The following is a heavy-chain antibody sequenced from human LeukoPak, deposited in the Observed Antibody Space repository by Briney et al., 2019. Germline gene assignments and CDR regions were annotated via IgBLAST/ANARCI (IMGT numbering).Heavy chain of an antibody. CDR1: GGSFSGYY. CDR2: INHSGST. V-gene: IGHV4-34*01. Sequence: PSETLSLTCAVYGGSFSGYYGSWVRQPPGKGLEWIGEINHSGSTNYNPSPNSRVSISPDTSNNQFSLILSSVTAADTAVYYCTRHLYYYGSGSYEYWGQGTLVTVSS. D-gene: IGHD3-10*01. CDR3: TRHLYYYGSGSYEY. J-gene: IGHJ4*02.